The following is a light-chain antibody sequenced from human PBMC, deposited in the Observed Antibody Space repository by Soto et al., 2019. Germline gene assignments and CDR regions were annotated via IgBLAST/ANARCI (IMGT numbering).Light chain of an antibody. CDR1: QTVDNKY. Sequence: VLTQSPGTLSLSPGDTATLSCRASQTVDNKYLAWYQQKPGQAPRLIIYGVSTRATGIPDRFRGSGSATDFTLTISRLAPEDFAIYYCQQYDSSPYTFGLGTNLEIK. CDR2: GVS. J-gene: IGKJ2*01. CDR3: QQYDSSPYT. V-gene: IGKV3-20*01.